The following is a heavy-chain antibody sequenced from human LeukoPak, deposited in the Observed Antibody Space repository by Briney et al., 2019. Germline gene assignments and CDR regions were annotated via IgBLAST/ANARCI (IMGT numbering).Heavy chain of an antibody. CDR3: ARAKGYCSSTSCSYYFDY. CDR1: GASISRGGYS. D-gene: IGHD2-2*01. Sequence: PSPTLSLTHAVAGASISRGGYSWGWLRQPPWKGLQWIGYIYHSGSTYYNPSLKSRFTISVDRSKNQFSLKLSSVTAADTAVYYCARAKGYCSSTSCSYYFDYWGQGTLVSVSS. J-gene: IGHJ4*02. V-gene: IGHV4-30-2*01. CDR2: IYHSGST.